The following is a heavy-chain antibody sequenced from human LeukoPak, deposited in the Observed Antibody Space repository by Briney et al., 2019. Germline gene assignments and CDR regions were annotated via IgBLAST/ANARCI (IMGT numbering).Heavy chain of an antibody. CDR1: GGTFSSYA. CDR2: IIPIFGTA. J-gene: IGHJ4*02. V-gene: IGHV1-69*13. Sequence: SVKVSCKASGGTFSSYAISWVRQAPGQGLEWMGGIIPIFGTANYAQKFQGRVTITADESTSTAYMELSSLRSEDTAVYYCARGEARWLQLFDYWGQGTLVTVSS. D-gene: IGHD5-24*01. CDR3: ARGEARWLQLFDY.